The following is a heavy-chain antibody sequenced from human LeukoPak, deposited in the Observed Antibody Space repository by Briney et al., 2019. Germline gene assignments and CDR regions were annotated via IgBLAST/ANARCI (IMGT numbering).Heavy chain of an antibody. CDR3: ARVRSSGWYNY. CDR1: GYSISSGYY. CDR2: INHSGST. D-gene: IGHD6-19*01. J-gene: IGHJ4*02. Sequence: SETLSLTCTVSGYSISSGYYWGWIRQPPGKGLEWIGEINHSGSTNYNPSLKSRVTISVDTSKNQFSLKLSSVTAADTAVYYCARVRSSGWYNYWGQGTLVTVSS. V-gene: IGHV4-38-2*02.